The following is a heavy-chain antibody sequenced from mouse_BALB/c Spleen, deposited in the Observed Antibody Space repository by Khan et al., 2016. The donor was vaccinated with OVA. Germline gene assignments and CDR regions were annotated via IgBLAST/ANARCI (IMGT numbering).Heavy chain of an antibody. CDR3: ARGASVWYVDV. CDR2: INTYTGEP. J-gene: IGHJ1*01. V-gene: IGHV9-1*02. Sequence: QIQLVQSGPELKKPGETVKISCKASGYTFTNYGMNWVKQAPGKGLKWMGWINTYTGEPTYTDDFKGRFAFSLETSASTAYLQINNLKNEDMATYFLARGASVWYVDVWGAGTTVTVSA. CDR1: GYTFTNYG.